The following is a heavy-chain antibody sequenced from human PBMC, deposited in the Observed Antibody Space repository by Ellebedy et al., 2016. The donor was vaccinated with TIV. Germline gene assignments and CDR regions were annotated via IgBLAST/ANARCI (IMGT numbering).Heavy chain of an antibody. J-gene: IGHJ4*02. CDR1: GFTFSSYA. D-gene: IGHD3-10*01. Sequence: GGSLRLSXPASGFTFSSYAMSWVRQAPGKGLEWVSAISGSGGSTYYADSVKGRFTISRDNSKNTLYLQMNSLRAEDTAVYYCAKLAGSVLLWFGELYQDYWGQGTLVTVSS. CDR3: AKLAGSVLLWFGELYQDY. CDR2: ISGSGGST. V-gene: IGHV3-23*01.